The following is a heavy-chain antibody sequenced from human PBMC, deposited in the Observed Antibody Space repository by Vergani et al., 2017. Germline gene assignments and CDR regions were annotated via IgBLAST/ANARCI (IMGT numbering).Heavy chain of an antibody. CDR1: GGSFTSYH. J-gene: IGHJ6*03. D-gene: IGHD4-11*01. V-gene: IGHV4-34*01. CDR2: IDHTGRP. Sequence: QVQLQQWGGGLLKPSGTLSLTCVVNGGSFTSYHWTWIRQSPGEGLEWVGDIDHTGRPDYNPSLKSRLTMSVDKSRNQFSLTLNSMTATDTAIYFCARVNTETNGHLYYYYYMDVWGQGTAVTVS. CDR3: ARVNTETNGHLYYYYYMDV.